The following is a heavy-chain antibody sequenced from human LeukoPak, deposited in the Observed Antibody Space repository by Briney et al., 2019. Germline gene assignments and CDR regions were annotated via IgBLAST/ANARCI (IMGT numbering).Heavy chain of an antibody. CDR3: ARVDSGIQYYYYYYGMDV. J-gene: IGHJ6*02. Sequence: PGGSLRLSCAASGFTFSSYWMSWVRQAPGKGLEWVANIKQDGSEKYYVDSVKGRFTISRDNAKNSLYLQMNSLRAEDTAVYYCARVDSGIQYYYYYYGMDVWGQGTTVTVSS. CDR1: GFTFSSYW. V-gene: IGHV3-7*01. D-gene: IGHD3-10*01. CDR2: IKQDGSEK.